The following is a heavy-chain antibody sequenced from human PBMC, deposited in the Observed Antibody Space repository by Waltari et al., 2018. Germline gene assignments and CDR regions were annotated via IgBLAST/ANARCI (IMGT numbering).Heavy chain of an antibody. CDR1: GASLSSSY. D-gene: IGHD2-8*02. V-gene: IGHV4-59*08. CDR3: ARQRGVEGLY. J-gene: IGHJ4*02. Sequence: QVQLQESGPGLVKPSETLSLTCAVSGASLSSSYWAWIRQPPGKGLEWIGYVSFSGSPTYNPSLKSRVTISLDPSRNQVSLKLTSVTAADTAVYYCARQRGVEGLYWGQGTLVTVSS. CDR2: VSFSGSP.